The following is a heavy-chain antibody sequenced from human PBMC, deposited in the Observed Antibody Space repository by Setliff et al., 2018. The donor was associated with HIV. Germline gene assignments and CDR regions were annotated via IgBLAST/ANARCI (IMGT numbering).Heavy chain of an antibody. V-gene: IGHV1-46*01. CDR1: GYTLTNYY. Sequence: ASVKVSCKASGYTLTNYYMHWVRQAPGQGLEWMGIVNPSDYSTTYAEKFQGRVTMTTDRSTNTVYMELSRLTSGDTAVYYCARNVDIVATRRASYYGMDVWGQGTTVTVSS. CDR2: VNPSDYST. CDR3: ARNVDIVATRRASYYGMDV. J-gene: IGHJ6*02. D-gene: IGHD5-12*01.